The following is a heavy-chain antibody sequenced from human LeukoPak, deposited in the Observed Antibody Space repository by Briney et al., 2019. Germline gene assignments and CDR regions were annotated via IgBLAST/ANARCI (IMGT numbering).Heavy chain of an antibody. Sequence: GASVKVSCKASGYTFTSYDINWVRQATGQGLEWMGWMNPNSGNTGYAQKFQGRVTMTRNTSISTAYMELSSLRSEDTAVYYCARGTSSGSPKSSDFDYWGQGTLVTVSS. V-gene: IGHV1-8*01. J-gene: IGHJ4*02. CDR2: MNPNSGNT. CDR3: ARGTSSGSPKSSDFDY. CDR1: GYTFTSYD. D-gene: IGHD3-22*01.